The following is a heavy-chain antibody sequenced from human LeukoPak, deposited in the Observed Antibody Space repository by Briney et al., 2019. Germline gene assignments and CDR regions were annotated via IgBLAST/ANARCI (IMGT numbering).Heavy chain of an antibody. J-gene: IGHJ4*02. CDR2: ISGSGGST. CDR1: GFTFSSYA. V-gene: IGHV3-23*01. Sequence: GGSLRLSCAASGFTFSSYAMSWVRQAPGKGLEWVSAISGSGGSTYYADSVKGRFTISRDNSKNTLYLQMNSPRAEDTAVYYCAKVVRGIAVAGMIDYWGQGTLVTVSS. CDR3: AKVVRGIAVAGMIDY. D-gene: IGHD6-19*01.